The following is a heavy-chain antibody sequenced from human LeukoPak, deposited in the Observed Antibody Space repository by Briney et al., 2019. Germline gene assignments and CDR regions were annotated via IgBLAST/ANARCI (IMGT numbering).Heavy chain of an antibody. CDR3: ARDYFEPPSGIAAATPGDY. CDR1: GFTFSDYY. D-gene: IGHD6-13*01. CDR2: ISSSSSTI. J-gene: IGHJ4*02. V-gene: IGHV3-11*04. Sequence: GGSLRLSCAASGFTFSDYYMSWIRQAPGKGLEWVSYISSSSSTIYYADSVKGRFTISRDNAKNSLYLQMNSLRAEDTAVYYCARDYFEPPSGIAAATPGDYWGQGTLVTVSS.